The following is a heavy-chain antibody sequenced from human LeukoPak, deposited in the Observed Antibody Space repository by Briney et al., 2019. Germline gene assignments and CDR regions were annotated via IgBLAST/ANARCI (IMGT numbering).Heavy chain of an antibody. Sequence: GGSLRLSCAASGFTFSSYSMNWVRQAPGKGLEWVSSISSSSSYIYYADSVKGRFTISRDNAKNSLYPQMNSLRAEDTAVYYCASKGLVGAMAAFDYWGQGTLVTVSS. CDR1: GFTFSSYS. V-gene: IGHV3-21*01. D-gene: IGHD1-26*01. CDR3: ASKGLVGAMAAFDY. J-gene: IGHJ4*02. CDR2: ISSSSSYI.